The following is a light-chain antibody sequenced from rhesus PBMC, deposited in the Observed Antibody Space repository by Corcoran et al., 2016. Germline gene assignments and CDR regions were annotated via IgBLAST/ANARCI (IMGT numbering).Light chain of an antibody. CDR1: QNIYSN. J-gene: IGKJ3*01. CDR3: QHYYDNPFT. Sequence: DIQMTQSPSALSASVGDRVTISCRASQNIYSNLAWYQQKPGKAPKLLSYAASSLQTGIPSRFTGSGSGTDFTLTIRSLQPEVSAAYYCQHYYDNPFTFGPGTKLDIK. CDR2: AAS. V-gene: IGKV1S12*01.